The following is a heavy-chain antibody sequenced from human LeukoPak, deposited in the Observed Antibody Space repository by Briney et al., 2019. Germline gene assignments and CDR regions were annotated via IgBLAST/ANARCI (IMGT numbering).Heavy chain of an antibody. D-gene: IGHD2-2*01. CDR1: GFTVSSNS. V-gene: IGHV3-20*04. J-gene: IGHJ4*02. CDR3: AREGCSSTSCYAPNFDY. Sequence: GGSLRLSCTVSGFTVSSNSMSWVRQAPGKGLEWVSGINWNGGSTGYADSVKGRFTISRDNAKNSLYLQMNSLRAEDTALYYCAREGCSSTSCYAPNFDYWGQGTLVTVSS. CDR2: INWNGGST.